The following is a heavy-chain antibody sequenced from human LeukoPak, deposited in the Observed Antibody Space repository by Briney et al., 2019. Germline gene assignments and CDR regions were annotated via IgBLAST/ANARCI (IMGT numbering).Heavy chain of an antibody. CDR2: IYHSGST. Sequence: SETLSLTCAVSGYSISSGYYSGWIRQPPGKGLEWIGSIYHSGSTYYNPSLKSRVTISVDTSKNQFSLKLSSVTAADTAVYYCARILDNWFDPWGQGTLVTVSS. V-gene: IGHV4-38-2*01. CDR3: ARILDNWFDP. J-gene: IGHJ5*02. CDR1: GYSISSGYY.